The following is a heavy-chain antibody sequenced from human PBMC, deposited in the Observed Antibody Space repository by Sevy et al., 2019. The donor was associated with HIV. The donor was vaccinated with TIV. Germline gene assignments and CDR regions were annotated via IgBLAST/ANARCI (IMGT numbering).Heavy chain of an antibody. Sequence: GGSLRLSCAASGFTVSSNYMSWVRQAPGKGLEWVSVIYSGGSTYYADSVKGRFTISGDNSKNTLYLQMNSLRAEETAVYYCARVNCSGGSCYYYYGMDVWGQGTTVTVSS. CDR3: ARVNCSGGSCYYYYGMDV. CDR2: IYSGGST. V-gene: IGHV3-53*01. CDR1: GFTVSSNY. J-gene: IGHJ6*02. D-gene: IGHD2-15*01.